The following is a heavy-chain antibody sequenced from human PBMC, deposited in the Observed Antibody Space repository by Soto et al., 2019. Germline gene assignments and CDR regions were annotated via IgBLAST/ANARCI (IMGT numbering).Heavy chain of an antibody. CDR3: ANNIAAAGTYYYYGMDV. V-gene: IGHV3-23*01. Sequence: TGGSLRLSCAASGFTFSSYAMSWVRQAPGKGLEWVSAISGSGGSTYYADSVKGRFTISRDNSKNTLYLQMNSLRAEDTAVYYCANNIAAAGTYYYYGMDVWGQGTTVTVSS. CDR1: GFTFSSYA. CDR2: ISGSGGST. D-gene: IGHD6-13*01. J-gene: IGHJ6*02.